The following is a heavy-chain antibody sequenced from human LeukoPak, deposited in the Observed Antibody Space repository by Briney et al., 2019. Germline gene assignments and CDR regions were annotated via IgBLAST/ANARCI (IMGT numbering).Heavy chain of an antibody. Sequence: GESLRLSCGASGFMFNDYWMSWVRQAPGQGLEWVSLIYSSGSTFYADSVQGRFTVSRDNSKNTLYLQMNSLRAEDTAMYYCARDSSSFPNYFDFWGQGTLVTVSS. CDR2: IYSSGST. J-gene: IGHJ4*02. CDR1: GFMFNDYW. D-gene: IGHD3-3*02. CDR3: ARDSSSFPNYFDF. V-gene: IGHV3-53*01.